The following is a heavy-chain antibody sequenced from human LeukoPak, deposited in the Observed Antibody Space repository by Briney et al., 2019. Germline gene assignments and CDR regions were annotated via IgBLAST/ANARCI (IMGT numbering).Heavy chain of an antibody. CDR2: ISGSGGST. V-gene: IGHV3-23*01. CDR1: GFTFSSYA. J-gene: IGHJ3*02. D-gene: IGHD4-17*01. CDR3: AKVLTVTTPLLGWGAFDI. Sequence: GGSLRLSCAASGFTFSSYAMSWVRQAPGKGLEWVTAISGSGGSTYYADSVKGRFTISRDNSKNTLYLQMNSLRAEDTAVYYCAKVLTVTTPLLGWGAFDIWGQGTMVTVSS.